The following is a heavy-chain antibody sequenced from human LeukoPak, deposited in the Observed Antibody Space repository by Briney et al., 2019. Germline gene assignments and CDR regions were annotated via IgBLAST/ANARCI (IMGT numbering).Heavy chain of an antibody. Sequence: GGSLRLSCSASGFTISSDAMYWVRQAPGKGLEYVSAISYNGGTTYYADSVKGRFTISRDNSRNRLYLQMSSLRNDDTAVYYCVEDQGLFDYWGQGTLVTVSS. V-gene: IGHV3-64D*06. J-gene: IGHJ4*02. CDR1: GFTISSDA. CDR2: ISYNGGTT. CDR3: VEDQGLFDY.